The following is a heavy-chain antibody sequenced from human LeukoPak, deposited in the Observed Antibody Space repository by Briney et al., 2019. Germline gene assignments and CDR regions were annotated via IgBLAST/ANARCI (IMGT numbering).Heavy chain of an antibody. J-gene: IGHJ6*03. CDR1: GFIFSNYG. CDR3: AKGFDYYIDV. Sequence: GGSLRLSCGASGFIFSNYGMHWVRQAPGKGLEWVAFIRYGGSDKYYAESVKGRFTISKDNSKNTLSLQMNSLRAEDTAVYYCAKGFDYYIDVWGKGTTVTVSS. D-gene: IGHD3-16*01. CDR2: IRYGGSDK. V-gene: IGHV3-30*02.